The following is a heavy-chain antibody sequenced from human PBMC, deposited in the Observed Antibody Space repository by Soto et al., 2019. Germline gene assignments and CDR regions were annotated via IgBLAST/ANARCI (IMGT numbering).Heavy chain of an antibody. CDR1: GFTFSSYG. V-gene: IGHV3-30*18. J-gene: IGHJ6*02. CDR3: AKDSVIMAPEDYYGMDV. CDR2: ISYDGSNK. Sequence: GGSLRLSCAASGFTFSSYGMHWVRQAPGKGLEWVAVISYDGSNKYYADSVKGRFTISRDNSKNTLYLQMNSLRAEDTAVYYCAKDSVIMAPEDYYGMDVWGQGTTVTVSS. D-gene: IGHD2-8*01.